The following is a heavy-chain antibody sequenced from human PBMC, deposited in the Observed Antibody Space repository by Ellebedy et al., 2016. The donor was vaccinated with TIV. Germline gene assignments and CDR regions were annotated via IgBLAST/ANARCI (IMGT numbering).Heavy chain of an antibody. D-gene: IGHD3-10*01. V-gene: IGHV3-48*03. CDR3: ARRSRGPPYYFDY. J-gene: IGHJ4*02. CDR1: GFIFSNYY. CDR2: ISGSGGMM. Sequence: PGGSLRLSCVASGFIFSNYYMTWVRQAPGKGLEWISYISGSGGMMDYADSVKGRFTISRDNAKNSLYLQLSSLRAEDTAVYYCARRSRGPPYYFDYWGQGALVTVSS.